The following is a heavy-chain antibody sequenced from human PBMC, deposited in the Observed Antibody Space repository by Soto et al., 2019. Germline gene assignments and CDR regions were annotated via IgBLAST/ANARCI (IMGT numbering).Heavy chain of an antibody. CDR1: GGSISSSSYY. Sequence: PSETLSLTCTVSGGSISSSSYYWGWIRQPPGKGLEWIGSIYYSGSTYYNPSLKSRVTISVDTSKNQFSLKLSSVTAADTAVYYCARHRPNLRKRVWDAFDIWGQGTMVTVSS. D-gene: IGHD6-13*01. CDR2: IYYSGST. CDR3: ARHRPNLRKRVWDAFDI. J-gene: IGHJ3*02. V-gene: IGHV4-39*01.